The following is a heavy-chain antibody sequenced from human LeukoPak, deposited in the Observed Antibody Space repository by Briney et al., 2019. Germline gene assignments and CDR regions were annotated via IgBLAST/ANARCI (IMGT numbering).Heavy chain of an antibody. CDR2: IIGSGGTT. Sequence: GGSLRLSCAASGFTFSSYAMSWVRQAPGKGLEWVSAIIGSGGTTYYADSVKGRFTISRDNSKNTVYLQMDSLRAEDTAVYYCAKDRYCSSTSCNTGTPDYWGQGTLVTVSS. J-gene: IGHJ4*01. V-gene: IGHV3-23*01. D-gene: IGHD2-2*01. CDR1: GFTFSSYA. CDR3: AKDRYCSSTSCNTGTPDY.